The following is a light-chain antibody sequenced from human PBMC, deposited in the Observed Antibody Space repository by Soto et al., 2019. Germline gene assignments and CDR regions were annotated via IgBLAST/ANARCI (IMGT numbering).Light chain of an antibody. Sequence: DIPMTQSPSTLSASVGDRATLTCRASQSVSGWLAWYQQKPGKAPKLLIYDVSSLESGVPSRFTGSGSETEFTLTISSLQPDDFATYYCQQYNIYSPTFGQGTKVAI. CDR2: DVS. CDR3: QQYNIYSPT. J-gene: IGKJ1*01. CDR1: QSVSGW. V-gene: IGKV1-5*01.